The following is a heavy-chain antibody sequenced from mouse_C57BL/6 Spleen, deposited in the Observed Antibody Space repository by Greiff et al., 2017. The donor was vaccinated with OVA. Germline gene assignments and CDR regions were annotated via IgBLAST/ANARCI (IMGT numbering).Heavy chain of an antibody. J-gene: IGHJ2*01. CDR2: IYPGSGNT. Sequence: VKLVESGAELVRPGASVKLSCKASGYTFTDYYINWVKQRPGQGLEWIARIYPGSGNTYYNEKFKGKATLTAEKSSSTAYMQLSSLTSEDSAVYFCATLWPLDYWGQGTTLTVSS. D-gene: IGHD1-1*02. CDR1: GYTFTDYY. CDR3: ATLWPLDY. V-gene: IGHV1-76*01.